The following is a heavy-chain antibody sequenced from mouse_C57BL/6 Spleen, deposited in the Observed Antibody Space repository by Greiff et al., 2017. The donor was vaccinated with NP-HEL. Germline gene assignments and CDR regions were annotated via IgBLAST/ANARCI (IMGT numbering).Heavy chain of an antibody. Sequence: QVQLKQSGAELARPGASVKMSCKASGYTFTSYTMHWVKQRPGQGLEWIGYINPSSGYTKYNQKFKDKATLTADKSSSTAYMQLSSLTSEDSAVYYCAREDGNDGYYGVPSFAYWGQWTLVTVSA. V-gene: IGHV1-4*01. J-gene: IGHJ3*01. D-gene: IGHD2-3*01. CDR2: INPSSGYT. CDR1: GYTFTSYT. CDR3: AREDGNDGYYGVPSFAY.